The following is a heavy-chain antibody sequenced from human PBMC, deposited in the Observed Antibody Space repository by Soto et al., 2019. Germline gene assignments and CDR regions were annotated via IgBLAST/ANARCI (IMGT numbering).Heavy chain of an antibody. CDR3: AAAYYYGSGSTWRAFDI. V-gene: IGHV3-23*01. CDR1: GFTFSSYA. D-gene: IGHD3-10*01. J-gene: IGHJ3*02. CDR2: ISGSGGST. Sequence: EVQLLESGGGLVQPGGSLRLSCAASGFTFSSYAMSWVRQAPGKGLEWVSAISGSGGSTYYADSVKGRFTISRDNSKNTLYLQMNSLRAEDTAVYYCAAAYYYGSGSTWRAFDIWGQGTMVTVSS.